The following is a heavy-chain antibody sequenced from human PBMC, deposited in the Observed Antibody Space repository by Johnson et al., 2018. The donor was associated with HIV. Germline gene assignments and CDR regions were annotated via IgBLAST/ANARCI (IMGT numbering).Heavy chain of an antibody. D-gene: IGHD6-19*01. CDR1: GFTFSSYD. Sequence: VQLVESGGGVVQPGGSLRLSCAASGFTFSSYDMHWVRQATGKGLEWVSAIGTAGDTYYPGSVKGRFTISRDNSKNTLSLQMNSLRAEDTAVYYCARDFSLVGGWSPFDIWGQGTMVTVSS. V-gene: IGHV3-13*01. CDR2: IGTAGDT. CDR3: ARDFSLVGGWSPFDI. J-gene: IGHJ3*02.